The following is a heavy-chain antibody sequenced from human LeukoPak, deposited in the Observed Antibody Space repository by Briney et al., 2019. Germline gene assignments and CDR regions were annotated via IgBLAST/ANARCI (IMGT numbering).Heavy chain of an antibody. D-gene: IGHD5-18*01. J-gene: IGHJ4*02. CDR1: GGSISSSSYF. V-gene: IGHV4-39*01. CDR3: ARLYGYSYGLGYFDY. Sequence: SETLSLTCTVSGGSISSSSYFWGWIRQPPGKGLEWIGTIYHRGVTHYNPSLKSRVTISVDASKNQFSLKLTSVTAADTAVYYCARLYGYSYGLGYFDYWGQGTLVTVSS. CDR2: IYHRGVT.